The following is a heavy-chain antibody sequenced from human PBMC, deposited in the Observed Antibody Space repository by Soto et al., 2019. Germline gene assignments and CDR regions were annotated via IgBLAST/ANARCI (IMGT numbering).Heavy chain of an antibody. J-gene: IGHJ6*02. Sequence: SETLSLTCAVYGGSFSGYYWSWIRQPPGKGLEWIGEINHSGSTNYNPSLKSRVTISVDTSKNQFSLKLSSVTAADTAVYYCASSIGYVDILSSYYYYGMDVWGQGTMVTGSS. CDR3: ASSIGYVDILSSYYYYGMDV. CDR1: GGSFSGYY. CDR2: INHSGST. V-gene: IGHV4-34*01. D-gene: IGHD3-9*01.